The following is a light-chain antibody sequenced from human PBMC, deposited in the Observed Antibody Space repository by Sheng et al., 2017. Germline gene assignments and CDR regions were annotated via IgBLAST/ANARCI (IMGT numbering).Light chain of an antibody. CDR1: QTFSSST. Sequence: EIVLTQSPDTLSLSPGERATLSCRASQTFSSSTLAWYQQKPGQAPRLLIHGASSRATGVPDRFSGEGSGTDFTLTISMLEPEDFAVYYCQQFADSRWTFGQGTRVEIK. CDR3: QQFADSRWT. J-gene: IGKJ1*01. CDR2: GAS. V-gene: IGKV3-20*01.